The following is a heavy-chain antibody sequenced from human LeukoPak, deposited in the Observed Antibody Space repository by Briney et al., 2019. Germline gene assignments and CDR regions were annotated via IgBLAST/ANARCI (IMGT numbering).Heavy chain of an antibody. D-gene: IGHD5-24*01. J-gene: IGHJ4*02. Sequence: TGGSLRLSCAASGFSISNFWMHWVRQAPGKGLEWVANIKQDGGEKYYVDSVKGRFTISRDNAKNSLYLQMNSLRPEDTAVYYCAGRGDGNLYYFDHWGQGTLVTASS. CDR3: AGRGDGNLYYFDH. V-gene: IGHV3-7*04. CDR2: IKQDGGEK. CDR1: GFSISNFW.